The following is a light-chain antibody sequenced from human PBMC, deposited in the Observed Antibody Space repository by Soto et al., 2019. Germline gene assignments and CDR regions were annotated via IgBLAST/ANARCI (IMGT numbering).Light chain of an antibody. J-gene: IGLJ1*01. CDR2: EGS. CDR1: SSDVGSYNL. CDR3: CSYAGSSTPLYV. V-gene: IGLV2-23*01. Sequence: QSVLTQPASVSGSPGQSITISCTGTSSDVGSYNLVSWYQQHPGKAPKLMIYEGSKRPSGVSNRFSGSKSGNTASLTISGLQAEDEADYYCCSYAGSSTPLYVFGTGTKVTDL.